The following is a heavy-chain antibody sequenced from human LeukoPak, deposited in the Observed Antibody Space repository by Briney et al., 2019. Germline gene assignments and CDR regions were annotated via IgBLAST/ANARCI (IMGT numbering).Heavy chain of an antibody. CDR1: GYTLTELS. V-gene: IGHV1-24*01. CDR2: FDPEDGET. D-gene: IGHD5-12*01. Sequence: GASVKVSCKVSGYTLTELSMHWVRQAPGKGLEWMGGFDPEDGETIYAQKFQGRVTMTEDTSTDTAYMELSSLRSEDTAVYYCATDRHSGYSKAFDIWGQGTMVTVSS. CDR3: ATDRHSGYSKAFDI. J-gene: IGHJ3*02.